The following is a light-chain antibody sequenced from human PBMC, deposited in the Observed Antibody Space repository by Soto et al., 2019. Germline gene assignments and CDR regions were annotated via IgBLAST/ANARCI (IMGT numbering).Light chain of an antibody. V-gene: IGLV8-61*01. CDR3: VLFMGSGTWV. J-gene: IGLJ3*02. CDR1: SGSVSTNYF. Sequence: QPVVTQEPSFSVSPGGTVTLTCGLSSGSVSTNYFPSWYQQTPGQAPRTLIYNTNTRSSRVPDRFSGSILGNKAALTITGAQADDESNYFCVLFMGSGTWVFGGGTKLTVL. CDR2: NTN.